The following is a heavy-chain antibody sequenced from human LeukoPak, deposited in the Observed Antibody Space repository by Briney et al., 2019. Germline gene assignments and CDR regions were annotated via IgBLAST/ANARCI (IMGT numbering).Heavy chain of an antibody. Sequence: GGSLRLSCAASGFTFSSYSMNWVRQAPGKGLEWVSYISSSSSTIYYADSVKGRFTISRDNAKNSPYLQMNSLRAEDTAVYCCATLSTVVTPLNWFDPWGQGTLVNVSS. CDR1: GFTFSSYS. J-gene: IGHJ5*02. CDR3: ATLSTVVTPLNWFDP. D-gene: IGHD4-23*01. V-gene: IGHV3-48*04. CDR2: ISSSSSTI.